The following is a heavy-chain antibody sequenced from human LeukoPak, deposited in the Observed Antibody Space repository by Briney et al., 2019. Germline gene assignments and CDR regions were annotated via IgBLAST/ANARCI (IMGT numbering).Heavy chain of an antibody. V-gene: IGHV4-4*07. Sequence: KPSETLSLTCIVSGGSISSYYWSWIRQPAGKGLEWIGRTYTSGSTNYNPSLKSRVTISVDTSKNQFSLKLSSVTAADTAVYYCARARGWEIDYYFDYWGQGTLVTVSS. CDR2: TYTSGST. J-gene: IGHJ4*02. CDR3: ARARGWEIDYYFDY. D-gene: IGHD1-26*01. CDR1: GGSISSYY.